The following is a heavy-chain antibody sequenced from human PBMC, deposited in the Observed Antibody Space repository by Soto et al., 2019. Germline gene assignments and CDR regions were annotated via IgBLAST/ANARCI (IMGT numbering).Heavy chain of an antibody. CDR1: GYIFTSDG. CDR3: ARGPRYCSSTTCFAGVNWFDP. CDR2: ISGYNGNT. J-gene: IGHJ5*02. D-gene: IGHD2-2*01. V-gene: IGHV1-18*04. Sequence: GASVKVSCKASGYIFTSDGISWVRQAPGQGLEWMGWISGYNGNTNYAQKVQGRVTMTTDTSTNTAYMELRSLTSDDTAVYYCARGPRYCSSTTCFAGVNWFDPWGQGTPVTVSS.